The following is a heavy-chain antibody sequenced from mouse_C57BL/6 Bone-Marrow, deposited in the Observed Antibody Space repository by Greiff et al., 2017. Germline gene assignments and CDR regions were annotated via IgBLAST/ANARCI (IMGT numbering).Heavy chain of an antibody. J-gene: IGHJ4*01. V-gene: IGHV1-81*01. D-gene: IGHD1-1*01. CDR2: IYPRRGNT. Sequence: QVQLKESGAELARPGASVKLSCKASGYTFTSYGISWVKQRTGQGLEWIGEIYPRRGNTYYHEKFKGKATLTADKSSSTAYMELRSLTSEDSAVYFCARGGIIYYYGSSLLYYYAMDYWGQGTSVTVSS. CDR1: GYTFTSYG. CDR3: ARGGIIYYYGSSLLYYYAMDY.